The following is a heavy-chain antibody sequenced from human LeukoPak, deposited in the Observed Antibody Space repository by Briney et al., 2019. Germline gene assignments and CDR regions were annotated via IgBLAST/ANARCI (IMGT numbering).Heavy chain of an antibody. J-gene: IGHJ4*02. Sequence: PGGSLRLSCAASGFTFSSYSMNWVRQAPGKGLEWVSSISSSSSYIYYADSVKGRFTISRDNAKNSLYLQMNSLRAEDTAVYYCARLTYCGGDCYSILPVDYWGQGTLVTVSS. CDR1: GFTFSSYS. CDR2: ISSSSSYI. V-gene: IGHV3-21*01. CDR3: ARLTYCGGDCYSILPVDY. D-gene: IGHD2-21*02.